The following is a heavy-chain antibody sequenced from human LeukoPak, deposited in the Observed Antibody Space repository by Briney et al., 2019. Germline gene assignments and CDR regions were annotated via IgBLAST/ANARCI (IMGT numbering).Heavy chain of an antibody. CDR3: ARDSSSWYKPNWFDP. J-gene: IGHJ5*02. CDR2: ISSSGSTI. Sequence: GGSLRLSCAASGFTFSDYYMSWIRQAPGKGLGWVSYISSSGSTIYYADSVKGRFTISRDNAKNSLYLQMNSLRAEDTAVYYCARDSSSWYKPNWFDPWGQGTLVTVSS. CDR1: GFTFSDYY. D-gene: IGHD6-13*01. V-gene: IGHV3-11*04.